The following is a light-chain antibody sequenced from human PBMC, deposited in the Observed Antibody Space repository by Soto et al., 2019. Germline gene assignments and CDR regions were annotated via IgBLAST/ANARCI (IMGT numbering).Light chain of an antibody. CDR3: QHYNIYSWT. Sequence: DIQMTQSPSTLSASIGDRVTITCRASESIRTWLAWYQQKPGKAPKVLIYKASSLESGVPSRFSGSGSGTEFTLTISSLQPDDFATYYCQHYNIYSWTFGQGTKVDIK. CDR2: KAS. J-gene: IGKJ1*01. V-gene: IGKV1-5*03. CDR1: ESIRTW.